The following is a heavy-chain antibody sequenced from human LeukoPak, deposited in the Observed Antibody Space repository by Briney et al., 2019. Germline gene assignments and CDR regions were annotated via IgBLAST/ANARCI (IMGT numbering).Heavy chain of an antibody. V-gene: IGHV4-4*02. Sequence: SETLSLTCAVSGGSISSSNWWSWVRQPPGKGLEWIGRIYASGSTNYNPSLKSRVTMSVDTSKNQFSLKLSSVTAADTAVYYCARDLVPSPNIVVVPAAFARGAFDIWGQGTMVTVSS. CDR2: IYASGST. CDR1: GGSISSSNW. J-gene: IGHJ3*02. CDR3: ARDLVPSPNIVVVPAAFARGAFDI. D-gene: IGHD2-2*01.